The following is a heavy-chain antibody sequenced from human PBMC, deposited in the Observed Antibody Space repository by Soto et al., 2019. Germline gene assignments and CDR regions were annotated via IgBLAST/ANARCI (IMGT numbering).Heavy chain of an antibody. D-gene: IGHD2-2*01. CDR1: GGSISSGDYY. V-gene: IGHV4-30-4*01. CDR2: MFYTGTT. Sequence: PSETLSLTCSVSGGSISSGDYYWSWIRQPPGKGLEWIGYMFYTGTTYYNPSLKSRVAISVDTSKNQFSLKLRSVTAADTAVYHCARVVGFCSSPSCRGRNWFDPWGQGTLVTAPQ. J-gene: IGHJ5*02. CDR3: ARVVGFCSSPSCRGRNWFDP.